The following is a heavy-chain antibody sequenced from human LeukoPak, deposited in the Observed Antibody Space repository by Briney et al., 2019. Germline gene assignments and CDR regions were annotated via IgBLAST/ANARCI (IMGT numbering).Heavy chain of an antibody. Sequence: SQTLSLTCAISGDSVSSNSAAWNWIRQSPSRGLEWLGRTYYRSKWYNDYAVSVKSRITINPDTSENQFSLQLNSVTPEDTAVYYCAREWVGSGYYSDYCYYYMDVWGKGTTVTISS. J-gene: IGHJ6*03. V-gene: IGHV6-1*01. CDR3: AREWVGSGYYSDYCYYYMDV. CDR1: GDSVSSNSAA. CDR2: TYYRSKWYN. D-gene: IGHD3-22*01.